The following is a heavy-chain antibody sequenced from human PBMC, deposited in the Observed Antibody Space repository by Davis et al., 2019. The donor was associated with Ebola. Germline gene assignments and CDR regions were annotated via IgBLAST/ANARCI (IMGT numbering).Heavy chain of an antibody. J-gene: IGHJ6*02. CDR2: ISAYNGNT. Sequence: ASVKVSCKASGYTFTSYGISWVRQAPGQGLEWMGWISAYNGNTNYAQKLQGRVTMTTDTSTSTAYMELRSLRSEDTAVYYCAREWLAYYYYYGMDVWGQGTTVTVSS. CDR1: GYTFTSYG. D-gene: IGHD6-19*01. V-gene: IGHV1-18*01. CDR3: AREWLAYYYYYGMDV.